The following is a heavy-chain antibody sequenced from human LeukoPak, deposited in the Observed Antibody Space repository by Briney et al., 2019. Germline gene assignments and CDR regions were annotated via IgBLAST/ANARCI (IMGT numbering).Heavy chain of an antibody. J-gene: IGHJ4*02. CDR1: GGSISSSSYY. V-gene: IGHV4-39*01. CDR3: ARPSAVAVYDY. CDR2: IYYGGST. D-gene: IGHD6-19*01. Sequence: SETLSLTCTVSGGSISSSSYYWGWIRQPPGKGLEWIGSIYYGGSTYYNPSLKSRVTISVDTSKNQFSLKLSSVTAADTAVYYCARPSAVAVYDYWGQGTLVTVSS.